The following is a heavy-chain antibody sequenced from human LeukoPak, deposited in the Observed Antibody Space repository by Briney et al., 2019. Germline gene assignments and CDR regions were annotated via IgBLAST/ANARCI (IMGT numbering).Heavy chain of an antibody. V-gene: IGHV1-2*02. CDR3: ARSRGFYCSGGSCYSDAFDI. Sequence: ASVKVSCKASGYTLTGYHMHWVRQAPGQGPEWMGWINPKSGVTNYAQKFQGRVTMTRDTSISTAYMELSRVKSDDTALYYCARSRGFYCSGGSCYSDAFDIWGQGTMVTVSS. CDR1: GYTLTGYH. D-gene: IGHD2-15*01. CDR2: INPKSGVT. J-gene: IGHJ3*02.